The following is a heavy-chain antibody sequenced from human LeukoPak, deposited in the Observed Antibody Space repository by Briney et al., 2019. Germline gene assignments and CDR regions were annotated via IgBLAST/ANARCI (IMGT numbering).Heavy chain of an antibody. D-gene: IGHD4-11*01. CDR2: INHSGST. CDR1: VGSFSGYY. CDR3: ARGGTTVTNAQGHYYYYGMDV. Sequence: FKPSETLSLTCAVYVGSFSGYYWSWIRQPPGKGLEWIGEINHSGSTNYNPSLKSRVTISVDTSKNQFSLKLSSVTAADTAVYYCARGGTTVTNAQGHYYYYGMDVWGQGTTVTVSS. V-gene: IGHV4-34*01. J-gene: IGHJ6*02.